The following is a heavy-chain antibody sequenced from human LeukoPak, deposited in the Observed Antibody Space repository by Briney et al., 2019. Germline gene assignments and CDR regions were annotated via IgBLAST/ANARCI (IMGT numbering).Heavy chain of an antibody. Sequence: GGTLRLSCAASGFTFSNHGMNWVRQAPGKGLEWLSGISPRGGGTYYADSVKGRFTISRDNSKNTLYLQMNSLRAEDTAMYYCAKDIQLWSTITNFDYWGQGTLVTVSS. D-gene: IGHD5-18*01. J-gene: IGHJ4*02. CDR3: AKDIQLWSTITNFDY. CDR1: GFTFSNHG. CDR2: ISPRGGGT. V-gene: IGHV3-23*01.